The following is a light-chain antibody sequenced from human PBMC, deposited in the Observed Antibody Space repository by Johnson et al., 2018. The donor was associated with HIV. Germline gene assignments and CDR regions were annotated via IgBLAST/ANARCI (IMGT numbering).Light chain of an antibody. CDR2: DNN. Sequence: QAVLTQPPSVSAAPGQKVTISCSGSRSNIGNNYVSWYQQFPGTAPKLLIYDNNKRPSGIPDRFSGSKSGTSATLGITGLQTGDAADYYCGTWDSSLSAGVFGTGTKVTFL. CDR3: GTWDSSLSAGV. CDR1: RSNIGNNY. V-gene: IGLV1-51*01. J-gene: IGLJ1*01.